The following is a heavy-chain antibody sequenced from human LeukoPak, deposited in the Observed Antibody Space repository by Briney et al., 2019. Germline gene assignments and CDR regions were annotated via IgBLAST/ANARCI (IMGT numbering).Heavy chain of an antibody. CDR3: AKAGTYYDFWRYMDV. J-gene: IGHJ6*03. Sequence: GGSLRLSCAASGFTFDDYAMHWVRRAPGKGLEWVSGISWNSGSIGYADSVKGRFTISRDNAKNSLYLQMNSLRAEDMALYYCAKAGTYYDFWRYMDVWGKGTTVTVSS. V-gene: IGHV3-9*03. D-gene: IGHD3-3*01. CDR2: ISWNSGSI. CDR1: GFTFDDYA.